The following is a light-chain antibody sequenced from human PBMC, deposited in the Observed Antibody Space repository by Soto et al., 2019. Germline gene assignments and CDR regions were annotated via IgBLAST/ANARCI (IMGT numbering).Light chain of an antibody. CDR1: QSVSSN. V-gene: IGKV3-15*01. CDR3: QQCTNWPRT. Sequence: EIVMTQSPVTLSVSPGERATLSCRASQSVSSNLAWYQQKPGQAPRLLIYGASTRGTGIPDRFSGSGSGTEFTLTISSLQSEDSAVYYCQQCTNWPRTFGQGTKVEIK. CDR2: GAS. J-gene: IGKJ1*01.